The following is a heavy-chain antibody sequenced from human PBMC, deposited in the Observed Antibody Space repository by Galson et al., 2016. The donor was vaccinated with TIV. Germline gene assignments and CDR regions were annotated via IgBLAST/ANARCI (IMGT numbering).Heavy chain of an antibody. CDR2: INVYNGNT. J-gene: IGHJ4*02. V-gene: IGHV1-3*01. Sequence: SVKVSCKASGYTFTSYTMHWVRQAPGQRLEWMGWINVYNGNTRCSQKFRDRVTITRDTSATTAYMETYMELSSLKSEDTAVYYCVRARVKHFDFWGQGTLVTVSS. CDR1: GYTFTSYT. CDR3: VRARVKHFDF.